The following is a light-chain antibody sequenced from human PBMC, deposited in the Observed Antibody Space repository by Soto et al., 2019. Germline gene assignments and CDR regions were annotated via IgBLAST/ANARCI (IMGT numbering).Light chain of an antibody. CDR3: SSAAGNDLGE. CDR1: SSDVGGYNY. Sequence: QSALTQPPSASGSPGQSVTISCTGTSSDVGGYNYVSWYQQHPGKAPKLMIYEVSKRPSGVPDRFSGSKSGNTASLTVSGLQAEDEADYYCSSAAGNDLGEFGGGTKLTVL. J-gene: IGLJ2*01. CDR2: EVS. V-gene: IGLV2-8*01.